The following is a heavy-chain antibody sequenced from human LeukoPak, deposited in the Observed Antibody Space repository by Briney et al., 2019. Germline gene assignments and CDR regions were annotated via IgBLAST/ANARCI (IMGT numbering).Heavy chain of an antibody. J-gene: IGHJ6*02. V-gene: IGHV3-21*06. CDR1: GFTFNIYT. Sequence: PGGSLRLSCAASGFTFNIYTMTWVRQAPGKGLEWVSSISSSSSYMYYADSVKGRFTISRDNAKNSLYLQMNSLRAEDTAVYYCARDRDVPAIGMDVWGQGTTVTVSS. CDR2: ISSSSSYM. CDR3: ARDRDVPAIGMDV.